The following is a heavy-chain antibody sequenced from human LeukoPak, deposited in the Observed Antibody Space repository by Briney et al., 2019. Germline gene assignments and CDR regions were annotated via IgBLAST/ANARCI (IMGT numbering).Heavy chain of an antibody. J-gene: IGHJ4*02. CDR3: ARASRDGYNQNFDH. Sequence: GESLKISCKGLGYSFSSYWNAWVRQRPGKGLEWMGIIYPGGSETRYDPSFQGQVTLSADSSTSTAYLQWSSLRASDTAMYYCARASRDGYNQNFDHWGQGTLVTVSS. D-gene: IGHD5-24*01. CDR2: IYPGGSET. V-gene: IGHV5-51*01. CDR1: GYSFSSYW.